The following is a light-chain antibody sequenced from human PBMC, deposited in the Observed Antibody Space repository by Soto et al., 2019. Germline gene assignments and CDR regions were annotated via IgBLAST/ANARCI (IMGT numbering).Light chain of an antibody. Sequence: QSVLTQPPSVSAAPGQKVTISCSGSSSNIGGNSVSWYQQLPGKAPKLLNYDDNKRPSGIPDRFSGSKSGTSATLGITGFQTGDEADYYCGSWDSSLSAYVFGTGTKV. CDR3: GSWDSSLSAYV. CDR2: DDN. J-gene: IGLJ1*01. V-gene: IGLV1-51*01. CDR1: SSNIGGNS.